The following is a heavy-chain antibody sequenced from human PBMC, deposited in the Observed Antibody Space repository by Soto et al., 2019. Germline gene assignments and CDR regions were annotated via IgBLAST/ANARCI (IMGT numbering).Heavy chain of an antibody. D-gene: IGHD3-10*01. V-gene: IGHV4-4*02. Sequence: QVQLQESGPGLVKPSGTLSLTCAVSGGAITSSNSWSWVRQPPGKGLEWIGEIYHSGNTNYNPSLKSRVTMAVDKSRNQFSLKLSSVTAAHTAVYYCARRWGEGRVDYWGQGTLVTVSS. CDR3: ARRWGEGRVDY. CDR1: GGAITSSNS. CDR2: IYHSGNT. J-gene: IGHJ4*02.